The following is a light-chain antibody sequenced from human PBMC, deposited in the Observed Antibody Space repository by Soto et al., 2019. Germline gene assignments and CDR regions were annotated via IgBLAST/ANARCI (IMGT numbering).Light chain of an antibody. V-gene: IGKV3-20*01. CDR3: QQYGGSPPT. Sequence: EIVLTQSPGTLSLSPGESATLSCRASQSVSSNSLAWYRRNPGQPPSLLIYGTSTRATGIPRRFSASRSGTDFTLTNTRLEPDDFAVYYCQQYGGSPPTFGQGTKVEVK. CDR2: GTS. J-gene: IGKJ1*01. CDR1: QSVSSNS.